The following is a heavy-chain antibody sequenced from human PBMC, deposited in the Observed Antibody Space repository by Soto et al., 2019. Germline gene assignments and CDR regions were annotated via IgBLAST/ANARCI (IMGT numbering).Heavy chain of an antibody. V-gene: IGHV4-39*01. CDR3: ARHGPTWVAQVLYFDY. J-gene: IGHJ4*02. CDR2: IYYSGTT. D-gene: IGHD7-27*01. CDR1: GGSITSSHYY. Sequence: QLQLQESGPRRVKPSETLSLTCTVSGGSITSSHYYWGWIRQPPGKGLEWIGTIYYSGTTSYHPSLKSRVTISADTSKNQFSLRLSSVTAADTAVYYCARHGPTWVAQVLYFDYWGQGALVTVSS.